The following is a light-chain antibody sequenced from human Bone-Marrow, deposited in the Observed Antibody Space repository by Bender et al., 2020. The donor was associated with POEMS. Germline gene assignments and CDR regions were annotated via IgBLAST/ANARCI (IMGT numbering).Light chain of an antibody. CDR2: KSI. V-gene: IGLV3-9*01. CDR3: QVWDYMSDHPV. CDR1: NIINKY. Sequence: SFDLTQPPSVSVALGQAASLPCGANNIINKYVHWYQKKPGQAPVLVIYKSIHRPSEIPERFSAFNSVDTATLTISGAQVGDEADYYCQVWDYMSDHPVFGGGTKLTVL. J-gene: IGLJ3*02.